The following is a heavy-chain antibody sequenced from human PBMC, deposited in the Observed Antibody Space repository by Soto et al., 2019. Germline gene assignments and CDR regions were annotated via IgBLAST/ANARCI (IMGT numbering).Heavy chain of an antibody. J-gene: IGHJ4*02. CDR2: IRSKAYGGTT. Sequence: GGSLRLSCTASGFTFGDYAMSWVRQAPGKGLEWVGFIRSKAYGGTTEYAASVKGRFTISRDDSKSIAYLQMNSLKTEDTGVYYCTSEGTIFGVVTEYYFDYWGQGTLVTVSS. CDR3: TSEGTIFGVVTEYYFDY. D-gene: IGHD3-3*01. CDR1: GFTFGDYA. V-gene: IGHV3-49*04.